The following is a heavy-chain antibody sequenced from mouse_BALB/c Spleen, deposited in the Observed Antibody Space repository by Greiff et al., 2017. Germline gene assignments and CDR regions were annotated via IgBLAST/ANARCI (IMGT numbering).Heavy chain of an antibody. CDR1: GFTFSSYG. Sequence: EVQLVESGGGLVQPGGSLKLSCAASGFTFSSYGMSWVRQTPDKRLELVATINSNGGSTYYPDSVKGRFTISRDNAKNTLYLQMSSLKSEDTAMYYCAREDYGYPYWYFDVWGAGTTVTVSS. CDR2: INSNGGST. V-gene: IGHV5-6-3*01. D-gene: IGHD1-2*01. CDR3: AREDYGYPYWYFDV. J-gene: IGHJ1*01.